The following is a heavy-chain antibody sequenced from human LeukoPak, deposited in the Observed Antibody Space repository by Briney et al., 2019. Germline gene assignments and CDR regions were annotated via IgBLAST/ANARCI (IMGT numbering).Heavy chain of an antibody. CDR2: ISGSGGST. CDR1: GFTLSSYT. V-gene: IGHV3-23*01. Sequence: QPGGSLRLSCAASGFTLSSYTMTWVRQAPGKGLEWVSAISGSGGSTYYADSVKGRFTISRDNSKNTLYLQMDSLRAEDTAVYYCAKEPHSIGWYRRWSDRGQGTLVTVSS. D-gene: IGHD6-19*01. J-gene: IGHJ4*02. CDR3: AKEPHSIGWYRRWSD.